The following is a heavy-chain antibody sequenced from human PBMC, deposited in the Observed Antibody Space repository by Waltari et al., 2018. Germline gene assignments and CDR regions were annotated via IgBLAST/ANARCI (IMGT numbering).Heavy chain of an antibody. CDR2: INPTRGNT. CDR3: ARWGSYCSGGSCYHYYYYMDV. V-gene: IGHV1-8*03. J-gene: IGHJ6*03. Sequence: QVQLVQSGAEVKKPGASVKVSCKASGYTFTSYDINWVRQATGQGLEWMGWINPTRGNTGYAQKFQGRVTITRNTSISTAYMELSSLRSEDTAVYYCARWGSYCSGGSCYHYYYYMDVWGKGTTVTVSS. D-gene: IGHD2-15*01. CDR1: GYTFTSYD.